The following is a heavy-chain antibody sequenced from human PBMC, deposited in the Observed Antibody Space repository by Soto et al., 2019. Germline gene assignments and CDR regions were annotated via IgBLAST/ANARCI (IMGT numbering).Heavy chain of an antibody. J-gene: IGHJ6*02. D-gene: IGHD4-17*01. CDR1: GYIFTLYW. CDR2: IYPGDSDT. CDR3: ARQSPTPGYYYFSYGMDV. V-gene: IGHV5-51*01. Sequence: PGESLKISCKASGYIFTLYWIGWVRQIPGKGLEWMGIIYPGDSDTRYSPSFQGQVTISADKSISTASLQWSSLKASDTAVYYCARQSPTPGYYYFSYGMDVWGQGTTVTVSS.